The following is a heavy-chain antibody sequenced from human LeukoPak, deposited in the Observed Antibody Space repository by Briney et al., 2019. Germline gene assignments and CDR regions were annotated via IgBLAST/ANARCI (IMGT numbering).Heavy chain of an antibody. CDR1: GGSISSSSNY. CDR2: IYNGGST. CDR3: AKLSPPGRSSVKGKYYFDY. V-gene: IGHV4-39*07. D-gene: IGHD6-6*01. J-gene: IGHJ4*02. Sequence: PSETLSLTCSVSGGSISSSSNYWGWIRQPPGKGLEWIGSIYNGGSTYYNPSLKSRVTISVDTSKSQFSLKLGSVTAADTAVYFCAKLSPPGRSSVKGKYYFDYWGQGALVTVSS.